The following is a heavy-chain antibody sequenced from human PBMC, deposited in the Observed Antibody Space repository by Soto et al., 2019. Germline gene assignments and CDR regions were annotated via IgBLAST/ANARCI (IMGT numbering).Heavy chain of an antibody. J-gene: IGHJ4*02. CDR2: ISGSGGST. CDR1: GFTFSSYA. Sequence: ESGGGLVQPGGSLRLSCAASGFTFSSYAMSWVRQAPGKGLEWVSAISGSGGSTYYADSVKGRFTISRDNSKNTLYLQMNSLRAEDTAVYYCARGSYDSRGGYYFDYWGQGTLVTVPS. V-gene: IGHV3-23*01. D-gene: IGHD3-22*01. CDR3: ARGSYDSRGGYYFDY.